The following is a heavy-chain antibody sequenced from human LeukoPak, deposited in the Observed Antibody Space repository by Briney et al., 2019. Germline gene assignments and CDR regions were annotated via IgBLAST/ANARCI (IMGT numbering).Heavy chain of an antibody. J-gene: IGHJ5*02. V-gene: IGHV4-39*07. CDR3: ARDRSSSLLDH. Sequence: SETLSLTCTVSGDSISRSSYYWGWIRQPPGKGLEWIGSIYYSGSTYYNPSLKSRVTISVDTSKNQFSLKLSSVTAADTAVYFCARDRSSSLLDHWGQGTLVTVSS. CDR2: IYYSGST. D-gene: IGHD6-13*01. CDR1: GDSISRSSYY.